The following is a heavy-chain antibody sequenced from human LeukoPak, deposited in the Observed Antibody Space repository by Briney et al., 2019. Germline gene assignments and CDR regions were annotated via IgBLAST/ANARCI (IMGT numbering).Heavy chain of an antibody. J-gene: IGHJ4*02. V-gene: IGHV3-15*01. CDR3: TTVWN. Sequence: GGSLRLSCAASGFISTNAWMSWVRQAPGKGLEWVGRIRTKSDGETTDYAAPVKGRISISRDDSKNMVYLQMSSLKTEDTAVYYCTTVWNWGQGTLVTVS. CDR2: IRTKSDGETT. CDR1: GFISTNAW. D-gene: IGHD1-1*01.